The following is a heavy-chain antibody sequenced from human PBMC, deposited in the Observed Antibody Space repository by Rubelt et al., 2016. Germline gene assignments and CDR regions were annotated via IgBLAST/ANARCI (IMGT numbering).Heavy chain of an antibody. V-gene: IGHV4-59*08. J-gene: IGHJ4*02. Sequence: QVQLQESGPGLVKPSETLSLTCTVSGGSVSSYYWNWIRQPPGKGLEWIGYIYYSGSTIYNPSLKSRVTISVDTSKNQFSLKLSSVTAADTAVYYCARHSSLAGLGLFDFWGQGTLVTVSS. CDR2: IYYSGST. CDR3: ARHSSLAGLGLFDF. D-gene: IGHD3-16*01. CDR1: GGSVSSYY.